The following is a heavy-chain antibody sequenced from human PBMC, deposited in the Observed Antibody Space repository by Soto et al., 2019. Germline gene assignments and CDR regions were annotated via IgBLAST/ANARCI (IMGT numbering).Heavy chain of an antibody. CDR1: GYTFTSYY. CDR3: ARGITIFGVVINYYYGMDV. D-gene: IGHD3-3*01. J-gene: IGHJ6*02. CDR2: INPSGGST. V-gene: IGHV1-46*01. Sequence: ASVKVSCKASGYTFTSYYMHWVRQAPGQGLEWMGIINPSGGSTSYAQKFQGRVTMTRDTSTSTVYMELSSLRSEDTAVYYCARGITIFGVVINYYYGMDVWGQGTTVTVSS.